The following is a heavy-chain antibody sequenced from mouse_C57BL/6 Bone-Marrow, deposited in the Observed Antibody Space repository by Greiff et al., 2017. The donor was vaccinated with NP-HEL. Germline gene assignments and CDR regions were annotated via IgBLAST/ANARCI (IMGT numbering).Heavy chain of an antibody. CDR2: IHPTSGST. Sequence: QVQLQQPGAELVKPGASVKLSCKASGYTFTSYWMHWVKQRPGQGLEWIGMIHPTSGSTNYNEKFKSKATLTVDKSSSTAYMQLSSLTSEDSAVYYGARLAFYDGYTWFADWGQGTLVTVSA. J-gene: IGHJ3*01. D-gene: IGHD2-3*01. V-gene: IGHV1-64*01. CDR3: ARLAFYDGYTWFAD. CDR1: GYTFTSYW.